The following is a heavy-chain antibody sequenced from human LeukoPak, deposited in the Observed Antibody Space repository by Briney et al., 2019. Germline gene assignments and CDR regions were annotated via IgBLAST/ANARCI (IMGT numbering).Heavy chain of an antibody. CDR1: GFTFSSYW. Sequence: GGSLRLSCAASGFTFSSYWMSWVRQAPGKGLEWVANINQDGSGEYYVDSVKGRFTISRDNAKNSLYLQMNSLRAEDTAVYYCARETPHARAFDIWGQGTMVTVSS. CDR2: INQDGSGE. CDR3: ARETPHARAFDI. D-gene: IGHD2-8*01. J-gene: IGHJ3*02. V-gene: IGHV3-7*01.